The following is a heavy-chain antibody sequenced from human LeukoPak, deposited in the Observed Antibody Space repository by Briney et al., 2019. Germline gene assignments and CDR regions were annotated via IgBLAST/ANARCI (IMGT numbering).Heavy chain of an antibody. CDR2: MNPNSGNT. CDR3: ARVVLGRYFDWFGYYYYYMDV. J-gene: IGHJ6*03. D-gene: IGHD3-9*01. Sequence: ASVNVSSKASGYTFTSYDINWVRQATGQGLEWMGWMNPNSGNTGYAQKFQGRVTMTRNTSISTAYMELSSLRSEDTAVYYCARVVLGRYFDWFGYYYYYMDVWGKGTTVTVSS. V-gene: IGHV1-8*01. CDR1: GYTFTSYD.